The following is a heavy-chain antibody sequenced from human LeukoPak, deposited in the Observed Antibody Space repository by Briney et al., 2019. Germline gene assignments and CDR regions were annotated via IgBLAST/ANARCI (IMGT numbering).Heavy chain of an antibody. D-gene: IGHD2-2*01. CDR2: IYYSGTT. V-gene: IGHV4-59*01. CDR3: ARVQVVPAATQHFDY. J-gene: IGHJ4*02. Sequence: SETLSLTCTVSGDSISSYYWSWIRQPPGKGLEWIGYIYYSGTTNYNPSLKSRVTISVDTSKNQFSLKLSSVTAADTAVYYCARVQVVPAATQHFDYWGQGTLVTVSS. CDR1: GDSISSYY.